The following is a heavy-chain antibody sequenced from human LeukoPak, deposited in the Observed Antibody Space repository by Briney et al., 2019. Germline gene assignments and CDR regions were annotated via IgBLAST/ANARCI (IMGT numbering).Heavy chain of an antibody. CDR2: ISGSGGKT. Sequence: GGSLRLSCAASGFAFRSYAMTWVRQAPGKGLEWVSAISGSGGKTYYADSVKGRFTISRDNSKNTLYLQMNSLRAEDTAVYYCAYLSLVGAWGQGTLVTVSS. J-gene: IGHJ5*02. V-gene: IGHV3-23*01. CDR3: AYLSLVGA. CDR1: GFAFRSYA. D-gene: IGHD2/OR15-2a*01.